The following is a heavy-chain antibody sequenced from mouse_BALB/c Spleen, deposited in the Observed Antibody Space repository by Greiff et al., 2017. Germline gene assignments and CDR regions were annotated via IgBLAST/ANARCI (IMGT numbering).Heavy chain of an antibody. CDR1: GFTFSSYA. CDR2: ISSGGSYT. V-gene: IGHV5-9-3*01. CDR3: ARHDYDGSFAY. J-gene: IGHJ3*01. D-gene: IGHD2-4*01. Sequence: EVQLVESGGGLVKPGGSLKLSCAASGFTFSSYAMSWVRQTPEKRLEWVATISSGGSYTYYPDSVKGRFTISRDNAKNTLYLQMSSLRSEDTAMYYGARHDYDGSFAYWGQGTLVTVSA.